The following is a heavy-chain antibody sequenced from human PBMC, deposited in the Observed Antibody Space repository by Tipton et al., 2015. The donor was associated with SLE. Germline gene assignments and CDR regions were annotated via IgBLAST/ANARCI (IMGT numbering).Heavy chain of an antibody. D-gene: IGHD2-15*01. J-gene: IGHJ6*02. CDR3: ARGRVSSWYYYYGMDV. CDR2: INHSGST. V-gene: IGHV4-38-2*02. CDR1: GYSISSGYY. Sequence: TLSLTCTVSGYSISSGYYWGWIRQPPGKGLEWIGEINHSGSTNYNPSLKSRVTISVDTSKNQFSLKLSSVTAAGTAVYYCARGRVSSWYYYYGMDVWGQGTTVTVSS.